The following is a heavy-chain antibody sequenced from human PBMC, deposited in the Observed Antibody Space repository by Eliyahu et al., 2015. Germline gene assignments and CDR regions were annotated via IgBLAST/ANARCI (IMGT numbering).Heavy chain of an antibody. Sequence: EVQLVESGGGLVQPGRSLRLSCAASGFTFDDYAMHWVRQAPGKGLEWVSGISWNSGSIGYADSVKGRFTISRDNAKNSLYLQMNSLRAEDTALYYCAGFRYSSGWYGAFDIWGQGTMVTVSS. J-gene: IGHJ3*02. D-gene: IGHD6-19*01. CDR2: ISWNSGSI. CDR3: AGFRYSSGWYGAFDI. CDR1: GFTFDDYA. V-gene: IGHV3-9*01.